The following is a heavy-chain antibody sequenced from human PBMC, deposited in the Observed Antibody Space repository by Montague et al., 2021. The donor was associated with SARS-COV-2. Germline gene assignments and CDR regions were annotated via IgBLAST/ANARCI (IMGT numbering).Heavy chain of an antibody. CDR2: IYTSGST. D-gene: IGHD4-11*01. CDR1: GGSISSYY. V-gene: IGHV4-4*07. Sequence: SETLSLTCTVSGGSISSYYWSWIRQPAGKGLEWIGRIYTSGSTNXNPSLKSQVTMSVDTSKNQFSLKLSSVTAADTAVYYCARDHMTTLFMFDYYGMDVWGQGTPVTVSS. J-gene: IGHJ6*02. CDR3: ARDHMTTLFMFDYYGMDV.